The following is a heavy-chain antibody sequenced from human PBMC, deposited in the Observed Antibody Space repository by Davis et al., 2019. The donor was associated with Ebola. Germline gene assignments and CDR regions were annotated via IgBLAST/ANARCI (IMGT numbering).Heavy chain of an antibody. CDR2: IYYSGST. CDR3: ARRSAEGDY. J-gene: IGHJ4*02. V-gene: IGHV4-30-4*07. Sequence: SETLSLTCAVSGGSISSGGYSWSWIRQPPGKGLEWIGYIYYSGSTYYNPSLKSRVTISVDTSKNQFSLKLSSVTAADTAVYYCARRSAEGDYWGQGTLVTVSS. CDR1: GGSISSGGYS.